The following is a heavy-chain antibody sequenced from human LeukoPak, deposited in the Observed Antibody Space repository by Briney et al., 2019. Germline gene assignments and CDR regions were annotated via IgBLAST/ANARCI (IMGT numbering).Heavy chain of an antibody. Sequence: GGSLRLSCAASGFTFTNAWVSWVRQAPGKGLEWVGRIKSKGDGETTDYAAPVRGRFTMSRDDSTAKLYLQMNSLKTEDTAVYFCTTDLGITMIRGVIVFWGQGTLVTVSS. CDR1: GFTFTNAW. D-gene: IGHD3-10*01. CDR2: IKSKGDGETT. J-gene: IGHJ4*02. V-gene: IGHV3-15*01. CDR3: TTDLGITMIRGVIVF.